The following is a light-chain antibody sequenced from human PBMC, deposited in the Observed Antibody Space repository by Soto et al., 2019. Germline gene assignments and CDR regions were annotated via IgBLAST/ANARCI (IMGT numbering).Light chain of an antibody. V-gene: IGLV1-51*01. CDR2: DDN. J-gene: IGLJ1*01. CDR3: GSWDSSMSAYV. Sequence: QEVTISCSGSSSNIGGNSVSWYQQLPGTAPKLLIYDDNKRPSGIPDRFSGSKSATSATLGITGFQTGDEADYYCGSWDSSMSAYVFGTGTKGTVL. CDR1: SSNIGGNS.